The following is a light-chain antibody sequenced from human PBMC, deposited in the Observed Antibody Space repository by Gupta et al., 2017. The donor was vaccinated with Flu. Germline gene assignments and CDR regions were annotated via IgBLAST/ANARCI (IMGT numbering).Light chain of an antibody. Sequence: DIQMTQSPSTLSASVGARVTITCRASQSISTWLAWYQQKPGKAPNLLIYKASSLESGVPSRFSDSGSGTEFTLTISSLQPDDVATYYCQQDVSNHFTFGHGTKVDIK. CDR2: KAS. CDR3: QQDVSNHFT. J-gene: IGKJ3*01. V-gene: IGKV1-5*03. CDR1: QSISTW.